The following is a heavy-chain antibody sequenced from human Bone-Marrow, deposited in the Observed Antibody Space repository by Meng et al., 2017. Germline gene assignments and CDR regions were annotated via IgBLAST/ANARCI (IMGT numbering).Heavy chain of an antibody. CDR3: ARGGYCSGGSCN. V-gene: IGHV4-34*01. D-gene: IGHD2-15*01. CDR2: INHSGST. Sequence: QVQLQQWGAGLLKASETLSLTCAVYGGSFSGYYWSWIRQPPGKGLEWIGEINHSGSTNYNPSLKSRVTISVDTSKNQFSLKLSSVTAADTAVYYCARGGYCSGGSCNWGQGTLVTVSS. CDR1: GGSFSGYY. J-gene: IGHJ4*02.